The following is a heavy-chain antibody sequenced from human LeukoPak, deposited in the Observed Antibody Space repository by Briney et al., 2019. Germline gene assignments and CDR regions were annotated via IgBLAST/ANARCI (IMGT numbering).Heavy chain of an antibody. CDR1: GGSISSYY. CDR3: ARVLVHSSGYYYFDY. V-gene: IGHV4-59*01. Sequence: SETLSLTCTVSGGSISSYYWSWIRQPPGKGLEWIGYIYYSGSTNYNPSLESRVTISVDTSKNQFSLKLSSVTAADTAVYYCARVLVHSSGYYYFDYWGQGTLVTVSS. J-gene: IGHJ4*02. D-gene: IGHD3-22*01. CDR2: IYYSGST.